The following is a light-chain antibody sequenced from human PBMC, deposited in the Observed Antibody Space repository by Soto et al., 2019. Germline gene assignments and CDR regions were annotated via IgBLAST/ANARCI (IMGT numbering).Light chain of an antibody. V-gene: IGLV2-8*01. J-gene: IGLJ1*01. CDR1: SSDVRDYNY. CDR2: EVI. CDR3: SSYAGSNPYV. Sequence: QSPLTHPPSASGSPGQSVTISCTGTSSDVRDYNYVSWYQQHPGKAPTLMIYEVINRPSWVPDLFSGSKSGNTASLPVSGHKAEDVADYYCSSYAGSNPYVFGTGTKVTVL.